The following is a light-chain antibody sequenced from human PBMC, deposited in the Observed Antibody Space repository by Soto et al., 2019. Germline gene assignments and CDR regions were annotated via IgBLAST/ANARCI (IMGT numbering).Light chain of an antibody. Sequence: QSVLTQPPSASGTPGQRVTISCSGSSSNIGSNFVYWYQQLPGTAPKLLISRNNKRPSGVPDRFSGSKSGTSASLVISGLRSEDEADDYCAAWDDSLSGLYVFGTGTKLTVL. CDR3: AAWDDSLSGLYV. CDR1: SSNIGSNF. CDR2: RNN. V-gene: IGLV1-47*01. J-gene: IGLJ1*01.